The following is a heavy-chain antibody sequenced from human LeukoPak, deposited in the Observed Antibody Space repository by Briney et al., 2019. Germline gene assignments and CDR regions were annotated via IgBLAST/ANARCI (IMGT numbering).Heavy chain of an antibody. CDR3: ARGGSGSYPHDY. V-gene: IGHV1-8*01. D-gene: IGHD3-10*01. J-gene: IGHJ4*02. CDR2: MNPNSGNT. CDR1: GYTFTSYD. Sequence: ASVKVSCKASGYTFTSYDINWVRQAPGQGLEWMGWMNPNSGNTGYAQKFQGRVTMTRNTSISTAYMELSSLRSEDTAVYYCARGGSGSYPHDYWGQGTLVTVSS.